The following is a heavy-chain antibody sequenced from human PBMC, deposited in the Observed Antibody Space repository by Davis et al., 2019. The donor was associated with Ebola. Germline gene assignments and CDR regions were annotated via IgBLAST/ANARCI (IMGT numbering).Heavy chain of an antibody. CDR1: GYTFISYY. D-gene: IGHD1-26*01. V-gene: IGHV1-18*04. J-gene: IGHJ4*02. CDR2: ISGYNGDT. CDR3: ARWDPYEGQRY. Sequence: ASVKVSCKASGYTFISYYMHWMRQAPGQGLEWMGWISGYNGDTNYEQNFQGRITMTTDTSTTTVYMELRSLRSDDTAVYYCARWDPYEGQRYWGQGTLVTVSS.